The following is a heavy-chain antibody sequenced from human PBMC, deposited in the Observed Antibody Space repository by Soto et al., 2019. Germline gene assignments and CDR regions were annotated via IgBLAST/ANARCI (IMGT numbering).Heavy chain of an antibody. D-gene: IGHD3-22*01. CDR3: ARGWGYDSTDYYYAY. CDR1: GGTFSRHA. J-gene: IGHJ4*02. V-gene: IGHV1-69*01. Sequence: QVQLVQSGAEVRKPGSSVKVSRKASGGTFSRHAISWVRQAPGQGLEWMGGIIPIFGTANHAQKFQGRVTIIADESTSTVYMELSSLRSEDTAIYYCARGWGYDSTDYYYAYWGQGTLVIVSS. CDR2: IIPIFGTA.